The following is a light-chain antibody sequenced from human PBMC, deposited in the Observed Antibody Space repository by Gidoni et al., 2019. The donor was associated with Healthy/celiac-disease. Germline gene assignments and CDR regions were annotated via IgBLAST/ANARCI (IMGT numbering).Light chain of an antibody. Sequence: DIQMTQSPSSLSASVGDRVTITCQASQDISNYLNWYQRKPGKAPKLLIYDASNLETGVPSRFSGSGSGTDFTFTISSLQPEDIATYYCQQYDNLPRFTCGPGTKVDIK. V-gene: IGKV1-33*01. J-gene: IGKJ3*01. CDR3: QQYDNLPRFT. CDR2: DAS. CDR1: QDISNY.